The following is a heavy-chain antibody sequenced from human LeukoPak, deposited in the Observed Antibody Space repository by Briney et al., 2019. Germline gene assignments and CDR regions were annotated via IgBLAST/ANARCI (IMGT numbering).Heavy chain of an antibody. Sequence: GASVKVSCKASGYTFTGYYMHWVRQAPGQGLGWMGWINPNSGGTNHAQKFQGRVTMTRDTSISTAYMELSRLRSDDTAVYYCASNIAVAVLDYWGQGTLVTVSS. CDR3: ASNIAVAVLDY. D-gene: IGHD6-19*01. V-gene: IGHV1-2*02. CDR1: GYTFTGYY. J-gene: IGHJ4*02. CDR2: INPNSGGT.